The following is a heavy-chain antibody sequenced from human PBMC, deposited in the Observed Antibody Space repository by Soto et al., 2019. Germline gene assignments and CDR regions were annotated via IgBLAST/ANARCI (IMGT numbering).Heavy chain of an antibody. Sequence: GGSLRLSCAASGFTFRSYAMSWVRQAPGKGLEWVSAISGSGGSTYYADSVKGRFTISRDNSKNTLYLQMNSLRAEDTAVYYCAKDRDIAVAVIIDYWGQGTLVTVSS. D-gene: IGHD6-19*01. CDR3: AKDRDIAVAVIIDY. J-gene: IGHJ4*02. V-gene: IGHV3-23*01. CDR2: ISGSGGST. CDR1: GFTFRSYA.